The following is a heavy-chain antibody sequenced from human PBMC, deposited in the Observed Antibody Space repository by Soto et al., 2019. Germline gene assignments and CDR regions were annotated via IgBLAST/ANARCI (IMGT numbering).Heavy chain of an antibody. CDR2: ISGSGGST. CDR1: GFTFSSYA. CDR3: AKDRGGGSCYRVRCDYYYMDV. J-gene: IGHJ6*03. Sequence: GGSLRLSCAASGFTFSSYAMSWVRQAPGKGLEWVSAISGSGGSTYYADSVKGRFTISRDSSKNTLYLQMNSLRAEDTAVYYCAKDRGGGSCYRVRCDYYYMDVWGKGTTVTVSS. V-gene: IGHV3-23*01. D-gene: IGHD2-15*01.